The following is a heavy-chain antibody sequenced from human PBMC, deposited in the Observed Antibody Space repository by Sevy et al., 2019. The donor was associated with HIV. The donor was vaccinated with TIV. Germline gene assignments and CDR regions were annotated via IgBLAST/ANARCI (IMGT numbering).Heavy chain of an antibody. J-gene: IGHJ6*02. V-gene: IGHV3-9*01. CDR1: GFPFNDHA. CDR3: AKDINRGCDGVNCYSYYYYFYGLDV. D-gene: IGHD2-21*01. Sequence: GGSLRLSCAASGFPFNDHAMHWVRQVPGKGLEWVSGVSWNSRYIGYADSVKGRFTISRDKARHVLYLEMNSMRPEDTALYYCAKDINRGCDGVNCYSYYYYFYGLDVWGQGTTVTVSS. CDR2: VSWNSRYI.